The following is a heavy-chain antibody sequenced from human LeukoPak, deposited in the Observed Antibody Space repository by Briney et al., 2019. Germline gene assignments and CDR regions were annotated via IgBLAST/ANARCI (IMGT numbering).Heavy chain of an antibody. CDR2: INDSGST. V-gene: IGHV4-34*01. CDR1: GGSLSGYY. Sequence: SETLSLTCAVYGGSLSGYYWSWIRQSPGKGLEWIGEINDSGSTNYNPSLKSRVTISVDTSKNQFSLKLSSVTAADTAVYYCARQSSRTYSGSYSYWFDPWGQGTLVTVSS. CDR3: ARQSSRTYSGSYSYWFDP. D-gene: IGHD1-26*01. J-gene: IGHJ5*02.